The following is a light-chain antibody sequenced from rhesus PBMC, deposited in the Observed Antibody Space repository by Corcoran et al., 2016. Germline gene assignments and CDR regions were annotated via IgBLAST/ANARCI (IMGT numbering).Light chain of an antibody. J-gene: IGKJ1*01. V-gene: IGKV1-25*01. Sequence: DIQMTQSPSSLSASVGDRVTITCRASQVITDDLAWYQQKPGETPKLLIYEASSLQSGIPSRCSGSGSGTDFTLTISNLQSEDFATYYCQQYYSTPWTFGQGTKVEIK. CDR3: QQYYSTPWT. CDR2: EAS. CDR1: QVITDD.